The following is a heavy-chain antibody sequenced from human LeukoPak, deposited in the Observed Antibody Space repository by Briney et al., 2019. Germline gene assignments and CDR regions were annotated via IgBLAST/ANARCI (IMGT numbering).Heavy chain of an antibody. CDR2: INPNSGGT. Sequence: ASVKVSCKASGYTFTGYYMHWVRQAPGQGLEWMGWINPNSGGTNYAQKFQGRVTMTRDTSISTAYMELSRLRSDDTAVYYCARARDIAVAGFDYWGQGTLVTVS. V-gene: IGHV1-2*02. J-gene: IGHJ4*02. D-gene: IGHD6-19*01. CDR1: GYTFTGYY. CDR3: ARARDIAVAGFDY.